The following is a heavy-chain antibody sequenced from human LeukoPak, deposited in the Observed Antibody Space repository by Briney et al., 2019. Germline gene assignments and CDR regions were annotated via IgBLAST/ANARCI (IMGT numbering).Heavy chain of an antibody. J-gene: IGHJ5*02. CDR2: IYYSGST. CDR3: ARGGAVLLWRYDNWFDP. Sequence: SETLSLTCTVSGGSISSSSYYWGWIRQPPGKGLEWIGSIYYSGSTYYNPSLKSRVTISVDTSKNQFSLKLSSVTAADTAVYYCARGGAVLLWRYDNWFDPWGQGTLVTVSS. D-gene: IGHD3-10*01. V-gene: IGHV4-39*07. CDR1: GGSISSSSYY.